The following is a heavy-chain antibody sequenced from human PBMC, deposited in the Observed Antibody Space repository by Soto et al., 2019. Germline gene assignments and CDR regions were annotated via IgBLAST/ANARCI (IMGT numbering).Heavy chain of an antibody. D-gene: IGHD3-16*02. J-gene: IGHJ6*02. Sequence: SVKVSCKASGGTFSSYAISWVRQAPGQGLEWMGGIIPIFGTANYAQKFQGRVTITADESTSTAYMELSSLRSEDTAVYYCARGGDYVWGSYRFLAYYGMDVWGQGTTVTVSS. CDR1: GGTFSSYA. CDR3: ARGGDYVWGSYRFLAYYGMDV. V-gene: IGHV1-69*13. CDR2: IIPIFGTA.